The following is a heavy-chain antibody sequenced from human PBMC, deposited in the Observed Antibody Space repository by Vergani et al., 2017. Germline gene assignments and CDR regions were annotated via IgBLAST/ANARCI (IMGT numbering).Heavy chain of an antibody. CDR3: AGDSTAAAGTVEVGDY. J-gene: IGHJ4*02. Sequence: QVQLVQSGAEVKKPGSSVKVSCKASGGPFSSYAISWVRQAPGQGLGWMGGIIPIFGTANYAQKFQGRVTITADESTSTAYMELSSLRSEATAVYYCAGDSTAAAGTVEVGDYWGQGTLVTVSS. D-gene: IGHD6-13*01. V-gene: IGHV1-69*01. CDR2: IIPIFGTA. CDR1: GGPFSSYA.